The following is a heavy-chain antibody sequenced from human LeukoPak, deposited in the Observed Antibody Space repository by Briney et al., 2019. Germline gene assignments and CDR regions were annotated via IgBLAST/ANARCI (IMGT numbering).Heavy chain of an antibody. Sequence: GGSLRLSCAASGFTFSRDWMHWVRQTPGQGLVWVSRINSDGSSTSYADSVKGRFTISRDNSKNTLYLQMNSLRAEDTAVYYCAKDYHYYGSGSYLTDYWGQGTLVTVSS. CDR3: AKDYHYYGSGSYLTDY. CDR1: GFTFSRDW. V-gene: IGHV3-74*01. D-gene: IGHD3-10*01. J-gene: IGHJ4*02. CDR2: INSDGSST.